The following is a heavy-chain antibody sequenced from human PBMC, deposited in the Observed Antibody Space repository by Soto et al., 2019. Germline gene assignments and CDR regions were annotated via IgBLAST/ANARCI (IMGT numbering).Heavy chain of an antibody. V-gene: IGHV3-30*18. CDR3: AKDRIVMIRGVMNYDGMDV. D-gene: IGHD3-10*01. J-gene: IGHJ6*02. CDR1: GFTFSNYG. CDR2: ILYDGSDK. Sequence: QVQLVESGGGVVQPGRSLRLSCAASGFTFSNYGMHWVRQAPVKGLEWVAFILYDGSDKYFADSVKGRFTISRDNSKNTLDLQMNSLRAEDTAVYYCAKDRIVMIRGVMNYDGMDVWGQGTTVTVSS.